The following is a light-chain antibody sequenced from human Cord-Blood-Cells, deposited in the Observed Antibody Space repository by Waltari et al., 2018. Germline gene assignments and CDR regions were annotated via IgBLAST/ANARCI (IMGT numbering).Light chain of an antibody. Sequence: GDRVTIPCRASQSISSYLNWYQQKPGKAHKLLFYAASSLQSGVPSRFSGIGSGTDFTLTISSLQPEDFATYYCQQSYSTPYTFCQGTKLEIK. J-gene: IGKJ2*01. CDR3: QQSYSTPYT. V-gene: IGKV1-39*01. CDR2: AAS. CDR1: QSISSY.